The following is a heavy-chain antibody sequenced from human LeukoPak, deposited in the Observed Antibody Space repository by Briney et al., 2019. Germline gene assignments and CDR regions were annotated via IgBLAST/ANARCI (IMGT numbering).Heavy chain of an antibody. CDR2: MYHSGST. D-gene: IGHD5-18*01. CDR1: GYSISSGYY. V-gene: IGHV4-38-2*02. CDR3: ARDYWVDTGMAKSWYFDL. J-gene: IGHJ2*01. Sequence: SETLSLTCTVSGYSISSGYYWGWIRQPPGKGLEGIGRMYHSGSTYYNPSLKSRVTISVDTSKNQFSLKLSSVTAADTAVYYCARDYWVDTGMAKSWYFDLWGRGTLVTVSS.